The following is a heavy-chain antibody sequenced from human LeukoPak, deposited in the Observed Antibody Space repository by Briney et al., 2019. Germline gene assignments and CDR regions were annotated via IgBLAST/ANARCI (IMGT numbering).Heavy chain of an antibody. CDR1: GYTFRNYG. CDR2: INASNGNT. D-gene: IGHD6-19*01. J-gene: IGHJ4*02. V-gene: IGHV1-18*01. Sequence: ASVKVSCKASGYTFRNYGLTWVRQAPGQGVEWMGWINASNGNTNYAQNLKGRVTMTTDTSTGTAYMELRSLRSGDTGVYFCAREYGSGQLDYWGQGTLVTVSS. CDR3: AREYGSGQLDY.